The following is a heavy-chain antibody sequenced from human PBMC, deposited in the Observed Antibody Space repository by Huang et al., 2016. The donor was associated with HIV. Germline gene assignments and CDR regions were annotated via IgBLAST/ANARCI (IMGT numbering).Heavy chain of an antibody. V-gene: IGHV3-30-3*01. D-gene: IGHD5-12*01. CDR3: TREYTVAGAFDL. CDR2: ISNYGSSS. Sequence: QVQLVESGGGVVQPGRSLRLSCAASGFSFANYAMPWVRQAPGKRLEWVTFISNYGSSSYYADSVKGRFTISRDNFKNALYLQMNRLRGDDTAVYYCTREYTVAGAFDLWGQGTMVTVSS. CDR1: GFSFANYA. J-gene: IGHJ3*01.